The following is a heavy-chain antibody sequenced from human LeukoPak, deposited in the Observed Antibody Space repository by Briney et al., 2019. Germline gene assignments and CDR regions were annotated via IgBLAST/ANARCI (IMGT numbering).Heavy chain of an antibody. J-gene: IGHJ4*02. Sequence: GGSLRLSCAASGFTFSTYEMKWVRPAPGKGREWVSYISSSGSTIYYADSVKGRFTISRDNAKNSLYLQMCSLRADDTAVYYCARVARYYSDYWGQRTLVTVSS. CDR1: GFTFSTYE. CDR2: ISSSGSTI. CDR3: ARVARYYSDY. V-gene: IGHV3-48*03. D-gene: IGHD5-12*01.